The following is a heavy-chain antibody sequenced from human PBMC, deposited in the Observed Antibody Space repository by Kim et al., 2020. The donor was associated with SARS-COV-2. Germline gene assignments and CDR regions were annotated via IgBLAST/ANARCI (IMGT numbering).Heavy chain of an antibody. J-gene: IGHJ4*02. D-gene: IGHD3-22*01. V-gene: IGHV4-34*01. Sequence: SETLSLTCAVYGGSFSGYYWSWIRQPPGKGLEWIGEINHSGSTNYNPSLKSRVTISVDTSKNQFSLKLSSVTAADTAVYYCARAVQRGGHRYYDSSGYSPISHFDYWGQGTLVTVSS. CDR1: GGSFSGYY. CDR2: INHSGST. CDR3: ARAVQRGGHRYYDSSGYSPISHFDY.